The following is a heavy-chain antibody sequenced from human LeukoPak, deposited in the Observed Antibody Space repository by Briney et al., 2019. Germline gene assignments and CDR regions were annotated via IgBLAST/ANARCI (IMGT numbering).Heavy chain of an antibody. CDR1: GFTFSRYA. CDR3: ARVGYYSSGPFSYFDY. D-gene: IGHD3-10*01. J-gene: IGHJ4*02. Sequence: PGGSLRLSCAASGFTFSRYAMHWVRQAPGKGLEKVAVISYDGSNEYYAESVKGRFTISRDSSENTLYLETNSLRVEDTAVYYCARVGYYSSGPFSYFDYWGQGTLVTVSS. CDR2: ISYDGSNE. V-gene: IGHV3-30-3*01.